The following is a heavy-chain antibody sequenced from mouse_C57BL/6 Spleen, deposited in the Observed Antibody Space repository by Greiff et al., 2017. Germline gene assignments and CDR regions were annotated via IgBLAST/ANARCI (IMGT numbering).Heavy chain of an antibody. Sequence: QVQLQQPGAELVMPGASVKLSCKASGYTFTSYWMNWVKQRPGQGLEWMGEIDPSDSYTNYNQKFKGKSTLTVDKSSSTAYMQLSSLTSEDSAVYYCAITDGCLDYFDYWGQGTTLTVSS. CDR2: IDPSDSYT. D-gene: IGHD2-3*01. CDR1: GYTFTSYW. V-gene: IGHV1-69*01. J-gene: IGHJ2*01. CDR3: AITDGCLDYFDY.